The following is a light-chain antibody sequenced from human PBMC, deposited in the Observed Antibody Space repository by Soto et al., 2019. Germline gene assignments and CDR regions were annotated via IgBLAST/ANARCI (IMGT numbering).Light chain of an antibody. J-gene: IGLJ2*01. CDR1: SSSIGAGYD. CDR2: GDS. CDR3: QSYDSSLSGRVV. Sequence: QLVLTQPPSVSGAPGQRVTISCTGGSSSIGAGYDVHWYQHLPGTAPKLLIYGDSNRPSGVPDRFSGSKSGTSASLAITGLQADDEGDYYCQSYDSSLSGRVVFGGGTKLTVL. V-gene: IGLV1-40*01.